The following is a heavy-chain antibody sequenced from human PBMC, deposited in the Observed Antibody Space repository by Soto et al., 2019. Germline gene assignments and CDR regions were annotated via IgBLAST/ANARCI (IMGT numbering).Heavy chain of an antibody. CDR3: ARVRYYSSGSSINWFDP. D-gene: IGHD3-10*01. CDR2: ISSSGSTI. J-gene: IGHJ5*02. CDR1: GFTFSDYY. Sequence: QVQLVESGGGLVKPGGSLRLSCAASGFTFSDYYMSWIRQAPGKGLEWVSYISSSGSTIYYADSVKGRFTISRDNAKNXPYLQMNSLRAEDTAVYYCARVRYYSSGSSINWFDPWGQGSLVTVSS. V-gene: IGHV3-11*01.